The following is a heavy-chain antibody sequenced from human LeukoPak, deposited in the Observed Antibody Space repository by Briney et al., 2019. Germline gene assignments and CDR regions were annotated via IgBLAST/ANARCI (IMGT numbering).Heavy chain of an antibody. CDR3: AKSPRGDYGGNFDY. V-gene: IGHV3-9*01. Sequence: GRSLRLSCAASGFTFDDYAMHWVRQAPGKGLEWVSGISWNSGSIGYADSVKGRFTISRDNAKNSLYLQMNSLRAEDTALYYCAKSPRGDYGGNFDYWGQGTLVTVSS. J-gene: IGHJ4*02. D-gene: IGHD4-23*01. CDR2: ISWNSGSI. CDR1: GFTFDDYA.